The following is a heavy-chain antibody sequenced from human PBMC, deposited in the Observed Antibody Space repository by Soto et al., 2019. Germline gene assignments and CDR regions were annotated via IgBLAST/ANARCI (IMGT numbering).Heavy chain of an antibody. CDR1: GYSISSGYY. J-gene: IGHJ5*02. CDR3: ARVRLDNWFDP. V-gene: IGHV4-38-2*01. D-gene: IGHD4-17*01. Sequence: SETLSLTCAVSGYSISSGYYWGWIRQPPGKGLEWIGSIFQSGSPYYNPSLKSRVTISVDTSKNQFSLKLSSVTAADTAIYYCARVRLDNWFDPWGQGTLVTVSS. CDR2: IFQSGSP.